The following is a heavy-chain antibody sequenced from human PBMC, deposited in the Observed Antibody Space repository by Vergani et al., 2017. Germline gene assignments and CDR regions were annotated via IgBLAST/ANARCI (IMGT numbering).Heavy chain of an antibody. CDR1: GYSFTSYW. Sequence: EVQLVQSGAEVKKPGESLRISCKGSGYSFTSYWISWVRQMPGKGLEWMGRIDHSDAYTNYSPSFQGHVTISADKSISTSYLQWSSLKASDTAMYYCAGQEWVVSAAMWAKWYYYYMDVWGKGTTVTVSS. CDR3: AGQEWVVSAAMWAKWYYYYMDV. D-gene: IGHD2-2*01. CDR2: IDHSDAYT. V-gene: IGHV5-10-1*03. J-gene: IGHJ6*03.